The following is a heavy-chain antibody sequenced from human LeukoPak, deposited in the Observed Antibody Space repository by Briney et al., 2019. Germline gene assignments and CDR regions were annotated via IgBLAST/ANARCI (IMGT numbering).Heavy chain of an antibody. D-gene: IGHD3-10*01. Sequence: GGSLRLSCAASGFTFSSYAMSWVRQAPGKGLEWVSAISGSGGSTYYADSVKGRFTISRDNSKNTLYLQMNSLRAEDTAVYYCAKYGGHYYGSGSYYNQEYYYYYGMDVWGQGTTITVSS. CDR1: GFTFSSYA. V-gene: IGHV3-23*01. J-gene: IGHJ6*02. CDR3: AKYGGHYYGSGSYYNQEYYYYYGMDV. CDR2: ISGSGGST.